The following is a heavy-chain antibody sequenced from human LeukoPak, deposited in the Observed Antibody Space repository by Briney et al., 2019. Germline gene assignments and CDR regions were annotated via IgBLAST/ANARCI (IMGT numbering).Heavy chain of an antibody. CDR2: ISSSGSTI. D-gene: IGHD1-7*01. CDR1: GFTFSDYY. CDR3: ASPKSNWNFFSGDY. V-gene: IGHV3-11*01. Sequence: GGSLRLSCAASGFTFSDYYMSWIRQAPGKGLEWVSYISSSGSTIYYADSVKGRFTISRDNAKNSLYLQMNSLRAEDTAAYYCASPKSNWNFFSGDYWGQGTLVTVSS. J-gene: IGHJ4*02.